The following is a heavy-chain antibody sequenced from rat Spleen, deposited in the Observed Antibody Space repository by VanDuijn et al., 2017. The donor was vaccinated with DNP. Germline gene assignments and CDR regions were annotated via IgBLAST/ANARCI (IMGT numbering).Heavy chain of an antibody. Sequence: QVQLKESGPGLVQPSQTLSLACTVSGFSLTNHHVHWVRQPSGKGLEWMGVVWIGGTTSYNSTLKSRLSISRDTSKSQIFLKMTSLQTEDTATYYCARDLLRWRRGFAHWGQGTLVTVSS. CDR1: GFSLTNHH. CDR2: VWIGGTT. D-gene: IGHD1-11*01. CDR3: ARDLLRWRRGFAH. V-gene: IGHV2-32*01. J-gene: IGHJ3*01.